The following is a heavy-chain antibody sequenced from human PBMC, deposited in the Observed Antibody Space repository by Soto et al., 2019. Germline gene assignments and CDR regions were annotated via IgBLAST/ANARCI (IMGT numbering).Heavy chain of an antibody. D-gene: IGHD3-22*01. V-gene: IGHV3-30*18. Sequence: QLEESGGGVVQPGKSLRLSCTVSGLPFSDFGLHWVRQAPGKGLEWVALISYDGSKKLYADSVKGRFTVSRDNSKNTLYLQMSRLGSEDSALYFCAKTATYFDDYHNLGYSSEDYWGRGTLVTVSS. CDR1: GLPFSDFG. CDR2: ISYDGSKK. J-gene: IGHJ4*01. CDR3: AKTATYFDDYHNLGYSSEDY.